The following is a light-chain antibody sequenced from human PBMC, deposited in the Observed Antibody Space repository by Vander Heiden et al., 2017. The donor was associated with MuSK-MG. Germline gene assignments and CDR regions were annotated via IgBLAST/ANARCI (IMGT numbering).Light chain of an antibody. Sequence: AIQMTQSPTSLSASVGDRVTITCRASEGIRNDLGWYQQKPGKAPKLLIYSAFSLDRGVPSRFSGSGSGTDFTLTISSLQPEDFATYYCRQEDNSPWTFGQGTRVEI. CDR3: RQEDNSPWT. J-gene: IGKJ1*01. CDR1: EGIRND. V-gene: IGKV1-6*01. CDR2: SAF.